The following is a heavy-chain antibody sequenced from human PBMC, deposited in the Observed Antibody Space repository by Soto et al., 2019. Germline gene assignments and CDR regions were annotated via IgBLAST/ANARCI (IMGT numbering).Heavy chain of an antibody. Sequence: EVQLVESGGGLVKPGGSLRLSCAASGFTFSSYSMNWVRQAPGKGLEWVSSISSSSSYIYYADSVKGRFTISRDNAKNSLYLQMNSLRAEDTAVYYCARSGGSGSSFDYWGQGTLVTVSS. CDR2: ISSSSSYI. CDR1: GFTFSSYS. V-gene: IGHV3-21*01. CDR3: ARSGGSGSSFDY. D-gene: IGHD3-10*01. J-gene: IGHJ4*02.